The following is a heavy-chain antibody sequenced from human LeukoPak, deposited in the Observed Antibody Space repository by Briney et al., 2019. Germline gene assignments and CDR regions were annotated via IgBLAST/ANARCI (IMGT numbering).Heavy chain of an antibody. V-gene: IGHV4-39*07. CDR2: IYYSGST. CDR1: GGSISSNSYY. CDR3: ARDRVGYSSSSGCYMDV. J-gene: IGHJ6*03. D-gene: IGHD6-6*01. Sequence: MASETLSLTCAVSGGSISSNSYYWGWIRQPPGKGLEWIGSIYYSGSTYYNPSLKSRVTISVDTSKNQFSLKLSSVTAADTAVYYCARDRVGYSSSSGCYMDVWGKGTTVTISS.